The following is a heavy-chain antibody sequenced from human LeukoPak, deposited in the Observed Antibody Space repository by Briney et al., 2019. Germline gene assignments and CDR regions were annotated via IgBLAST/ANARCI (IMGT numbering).Heavy chain of an antibody. D-gene: IGHD6-19*01. Sequence: ASVTVSCKPSGYTFTGYYLHWVRQAPGQGPEWMGWINPNTGATMYAQKFQGRVTMTRDTPVSTGYMELRSLTSDDSAVYYCARDRVGSGWPRPYYFEFWGQGTLVTVSS. V-gene: IGHV1-2*02. CDR1: GYTFTGYY. CDR2: INPNTGAT. J-gene: IGHJ4*02. CDR3: ARDRVGSGWPRPYYFEF.